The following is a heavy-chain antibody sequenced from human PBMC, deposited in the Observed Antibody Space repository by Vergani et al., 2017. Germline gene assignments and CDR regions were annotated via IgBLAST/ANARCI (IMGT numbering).Heavy chain of an antibody. CDR1: GFTFSDYY. V-gene: IGHV3-11*01. D-gene: IGHD3-22*01. CDR2: ISSSGSTI. CDR3: ARDFPAGGLVVITTDAFDI. J-gene: IGHJ3*02. Sequence: QVQLVESGGGLVKPGGSLRLSCAASGFTFSDYYTSWIRQAPGKGLGWGSYISSSGSTIYYADSVKGRVTISRDNAKNSLYLQMNSLRAEDTAVYYCARDFPAGGLVVITTDAFDIWGQGTMVTVSS.